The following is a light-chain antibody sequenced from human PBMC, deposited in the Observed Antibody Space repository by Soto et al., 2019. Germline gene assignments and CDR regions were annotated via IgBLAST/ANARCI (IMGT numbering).Light chain of an antibody. CDR2: DAS. V-gene: IGKV3-11*01. CDR1: QSVGSY. CDR3: QQRSDWPST. Sequence: EIVLTQSPATLSLSPGDRATLSCRASQSVGSYLGWYYQRPGQAPRLLLYDASNRATGIPARFSGSGSGTNVTLTISSLEPEDFAVYYCQQRSDWPSTFGGGTKVEIK. J-gene: IGKJ4*01.